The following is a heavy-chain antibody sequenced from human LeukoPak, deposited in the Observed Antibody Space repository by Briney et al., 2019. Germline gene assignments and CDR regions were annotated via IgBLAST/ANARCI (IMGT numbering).Heavy chain of an antibody. CDR2: LYHSGNT. Sequence: SETLSLTCAVSGGSISSGAYSWSWIRQPPGKGLEWIGHLYHSGNTYYNPSLKSRVTISEDRSKNQFSLKLTSVTAADTAVYYCARVREDLAADYWGQGTLVTVSS. J-gene: IGHJ4*02. D-gene: IGHD6-13*01. CDR3: ARVREDLAADY. CDR1: GGSISSGAYS. V-gene: IGHV4-30-2*01.